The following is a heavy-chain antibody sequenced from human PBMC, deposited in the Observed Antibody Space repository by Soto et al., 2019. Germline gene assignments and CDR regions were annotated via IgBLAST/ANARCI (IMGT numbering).Heavy chain of an antibody. V-gene: IGHV4-30-4*01. CDR3: ARFSSLCSSTSCYFGYYGMDV. J-gene: IGHJ6*02. CDR1: GGSISSGDYY. CDR2: IYYSGST. D-gene: IGHD2-2*01. Sequence: SETLSLTCTVSGGSISSGDYYWSWIRQPPGKGLEWIGYIYYSGSTYYNPSLKSRVTISVDTSKNQFSLKLSSVTAADTAVYYCARFSSLCSSTSCYFGYYGMDVWGQGTTVTVSS.